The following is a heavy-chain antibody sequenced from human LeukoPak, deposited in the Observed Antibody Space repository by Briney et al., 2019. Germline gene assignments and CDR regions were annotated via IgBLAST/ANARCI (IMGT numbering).Heavy chain of an antibody. CDR2: ISGSGDNT. CDR3: ATSPTFDP. J-gene: IGHJ5*02. CDR1: GFTFSTYA. V-gene: IGHV3-23*01. Sequence: GGSLRLSCAASGFTFSTYAMIWVRQAPGKGLEWVSAISGSGDNTYYADSVKGRFTISRDNSKNTLYLQMNNLRAEDTAVYYCATSPTFDPWGQGTLVTVSS.